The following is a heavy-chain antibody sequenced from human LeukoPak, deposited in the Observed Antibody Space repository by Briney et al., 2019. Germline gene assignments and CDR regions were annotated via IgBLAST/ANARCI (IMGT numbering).Heavy chain of an antibody. CDR2: ISGSGSST. V-gene: IGHV3-23*01. CDR3: ARRYGAGAYYFDY. J-gene: IGHJ4*02. CDR1: GFTFSSYA. Sequence: GGSLRLSCAASGFTFSSYALSWVRQAPGKGLEWVSSISGSGSSTYSADSVEGRFTISRDNSKNTLYLQMNSLRAEDTAIYYCARRYGAGAYYFDYWGQGTLVTVSS. D-gene: IGHD4-17*01.